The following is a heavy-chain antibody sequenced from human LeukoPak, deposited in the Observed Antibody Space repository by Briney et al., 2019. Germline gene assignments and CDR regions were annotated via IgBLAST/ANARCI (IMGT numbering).Heavy chain of an antibody. J-gene: IGHJ3*02. V-gene: IGHV3-74*01. CDR1: GFTFSSYW. CDR2: INSDGSST. CDR3: ARGNAHAFDI. Sequence: GGSLRLSCAASGFTFSSYWMHWVRQAPGKGPVWVSRINSDGSSTSYADSVKGRFTISRDNAKNTLYLQINSLRAEDTAVYYCARGNAHAFDIWGQGTMVTVSS. D-gene: IGHD1-1*01.